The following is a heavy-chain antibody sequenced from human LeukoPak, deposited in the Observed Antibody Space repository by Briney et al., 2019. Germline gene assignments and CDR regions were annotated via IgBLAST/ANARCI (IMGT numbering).Heavy chain of an antibody. CDR2: TSYSEGT. V-gene: IGHV4-31*03. CDR3: AAADRQSFFFDS. D-gene: IGHD3-3*01. J-gene: IGHJ4*02. CDR1: VGFVSIGGYY. Sequence: SETLSLTCTLSVGFVSIGGYYWNWIRQHPGKGLEWIGFTSYSEGTYYNPSLMSRITISVDRSQNQFSLKMRDVTAADTAVYFCAAADRQSFFFDSWGQGVLVAVSS.